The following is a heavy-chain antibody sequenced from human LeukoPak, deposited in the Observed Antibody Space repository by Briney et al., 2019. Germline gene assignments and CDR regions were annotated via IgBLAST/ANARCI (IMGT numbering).Heavy chain of an antibody. CDR3: ARELEAEGEGLST. V-gene: IGHV3-30-3*01. D-gene: IGHD1-26*01. J-gene: IGHJ5*02. Sequence: PGGSLRLSCAASGFTFSDYSMHWVRQAPGKGLEWVTIISYDGYKKHYADSVKGRFTISRENSKNMLYLQMNSLRPEDTAVYYCARELEAEGEGLSTWGQGTLATVSS. CDR1: GFTFSDYS. CDR2: ISYDGYKK.